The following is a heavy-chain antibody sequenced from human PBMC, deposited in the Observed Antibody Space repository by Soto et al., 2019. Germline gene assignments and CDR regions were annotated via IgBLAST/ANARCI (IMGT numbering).Heavy chain of an antibody. J-gene: IGHJ5*02. CDR1: GFTFSSYA. V-gene: IGHV3-23*01. CDR2: ISGSGGST. Sequence: GGSLRLSCAASGFTFSSYAMSWVRQAPGKGLEWVSAISGSGGSTYYADSVKGRFTISRDNSKNTLYLQMNSLRAEDTAVYYCAKRRSSSSWTNWFDPWGQGTLVTVSS. CDR3: AKRRSSSSWTNWFDP. D-gene: IGHD6-13*01.